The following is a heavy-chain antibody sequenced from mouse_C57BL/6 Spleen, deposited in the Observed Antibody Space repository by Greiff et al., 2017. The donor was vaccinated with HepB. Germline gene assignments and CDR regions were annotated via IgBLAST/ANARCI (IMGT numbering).Heavy chain of an antibody. J-gene: IGHJ2*01. CDR3: ARRGITTVVLDY. CDR2: ISSGGSYT. V-gene: IGHV5-6*02. Sequence: EVNVVESGGDLVKPGGSLKLSCAASGFTFSSYGMSWVRQTPDKRLEWVATISSGGSYTYYPDSVKGRFTISRDNAKNTLYLQMSSLKSEDTAMYYCARRGITTVVLDYWGQGTTLTVSS. CDR1: GFTFSSYG. D-gene: IGHD1-1*01.